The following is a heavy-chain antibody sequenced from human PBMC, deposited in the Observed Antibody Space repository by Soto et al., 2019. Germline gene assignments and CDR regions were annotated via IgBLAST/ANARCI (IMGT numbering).Heavy chain of an antibody. CDR2: IYNSGSA. V-gene: IGHV4-59*03. CDR3: AGMSFTGFGELVGNFYFYGRDV. J-gene: IGHJ6*02. Sequence: QVQLQESGLGLVKPSETLSLTCNVSGGSISSYYWTWIRQPPGKGLEWIGHIYNSGSANCNPSLRRRVTIALDASETQFSLHLTSVTAADTAVYYCAGMSFTGFGELVGNFYFYGRDVWGQGTTVAVSS. CDR1: GGSISSYY. D-gene: IGHD3-3*01.